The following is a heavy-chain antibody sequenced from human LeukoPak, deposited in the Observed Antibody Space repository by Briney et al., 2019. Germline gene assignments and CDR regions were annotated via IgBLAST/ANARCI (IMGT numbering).Heavy chain of an antibody. D-gene: IGHD6-13*01. Sequence: GGSLRLSCAASGFTFSSYSMTWVRQAPGKGLEWVANIKQDGSEKNYVDSVKGRFTISRDNAKNSVYLQMNSLRAEDTAVYYCARGYSTFWGQGTLVTVSS. V-gene: IGHV3-7*04. CDR1: GFTFSSYS. CDR2: IKQDGSEK. CDR3: ARGYSTF. J-gene: IGHJ4*02.